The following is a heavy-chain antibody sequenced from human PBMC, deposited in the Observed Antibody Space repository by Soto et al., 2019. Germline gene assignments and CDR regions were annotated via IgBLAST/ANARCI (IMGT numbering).Heavy chain of an antibody. J-gene: IGHJ4*02. CDR2: ISSSSSTI. Sequence: EVQLVESGGGLVQPGGSLRLSCAASGFTFSSYSMNWVRQAPGKGLEWVSYISSSSSTIYYADSVKGRFTISRDNSKNTLYLQMNSLRAEDTAVYYCAKERANFDYWGQGTLVTVSS. CDR1: GFTFSSYS. CDR3: AKERANFDY. V-gene: IGHV3-48*01.